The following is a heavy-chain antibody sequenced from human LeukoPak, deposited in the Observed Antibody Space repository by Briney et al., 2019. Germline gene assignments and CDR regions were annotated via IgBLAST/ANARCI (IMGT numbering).Heavy chain of an antibody. V-gene: IGHV4-34*01. Sequence: SETLSLTCAVYGGSFSGYYWSWIRQPPGNGLEWIGEINHSGSTNYNPSLKSRVTISVDTSKNHSSLKLSSVTAADTAVYYCARFNRVITTQYFDYWGQGTLVTVSS. CDR2: INHSGST. J-gene: IGHJ4*02. CDR3: ARFNRVITTQYFDY. CDR1: GGSFSGYY. D-gene: IGHD3-22*01.